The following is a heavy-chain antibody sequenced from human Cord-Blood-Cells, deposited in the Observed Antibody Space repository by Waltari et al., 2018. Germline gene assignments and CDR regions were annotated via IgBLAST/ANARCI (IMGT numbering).Heavy chain of an antibody. CDR1: GGSFSGYY. D-gene: IGHD1-26*01. Sequence: QVQLQQWGAGLLKPSETLSLTCAVYGGSFSGYYWSWIRQPPGKGLEWIGEINHSGSPNYHPSLKSRVTISVDTSKNQFSLKLSSVTAADTAVYYCARGSRYSGSYWGQGTLVTVSS. CDR2: INHSGSP. J-gene: IGHJ4*02. CDR3: ARGSRYSGSY. V-gene: IGHV4-34*01.